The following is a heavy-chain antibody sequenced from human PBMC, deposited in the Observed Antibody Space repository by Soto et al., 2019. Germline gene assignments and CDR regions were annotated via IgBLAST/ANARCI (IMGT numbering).Heavy chain of an antibody. CDR3: CRDVYIVATLPSHSLDYGSRDV. V-gene: IGHV3-33*01. J-gene: IGHJ6*02. CDR1: GFTFSSYG. CDR2: IWYDGSNK. D-gene: IGHD5-12*01. Sequence: ESGGGVVQPGRSLRLSCAASGFTFSSYGMHWVRQAPGKGLEWVAVIWYDGSNKYYADSVKGRFTISRENSKNTLYLQMNSRRAEDTAVDYCCRDVYIVATLPSHSLDYGSRDVLSQGTKVTVSS.